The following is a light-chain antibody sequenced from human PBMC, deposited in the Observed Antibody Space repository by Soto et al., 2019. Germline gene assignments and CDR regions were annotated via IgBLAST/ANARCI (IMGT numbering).Light chain of an antibody. CDR1: QSVASY. V-gene: IGKV3-11*01. J-gene: IGKJ1*01. CDR3: PQRSNWPRT. Sequence: EIVLTQSPATLSLSPGERATLSCRASQSVASYLAWYQQRPGQAPRLLISDASKRATGIPGRISGSGSGTDFTLTISSLEPEDFAVYYCPQRSNWPRTFGQGTRVDIK. CDR2: DAS.